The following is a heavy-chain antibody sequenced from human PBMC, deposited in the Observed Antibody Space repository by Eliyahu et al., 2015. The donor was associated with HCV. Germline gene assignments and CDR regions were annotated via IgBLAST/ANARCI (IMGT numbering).Heavy chain of an antibody. V-gene: IGHV1-69*04. CDR1: GGTFSSYA. CDR2: IIPILGIA. D-gene: IGHD3-10*01. CDR3: ARSRNYYGSGSYYNG. Sequence: QVQLVQSGAEVKKPGSSVKVSCKASGGTFSSYAISWVRQAPGQGLEWMGRIIPILGIANYAQKFQGRVTITADKSTSTAYMELSSLRSEDTAVYYCARSRNYYGSGSYYNGWGQGTLVTVSS. J-gene: IGHJ4*02.